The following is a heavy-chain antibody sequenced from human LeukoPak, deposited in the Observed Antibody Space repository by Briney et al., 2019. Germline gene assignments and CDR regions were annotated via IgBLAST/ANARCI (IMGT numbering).Heavy chain of an antibody. CDR2: ISAYNGNT. D-gene: IGHD2-21*02. CDR3: ARGIYCGGDCYFYY. J-gene: IGHJ4*02. CDR1: GYTFTSYG. Sequence: ASVKVSCKASGYTFTSYGISWVRQAPGQGLEWMGWISAYNGNTNYAQKLQGRVTMTTDTSTSTAYVELRSLRSEDTAVYYCARGIYCGGDCYFYYWGQGTLVTVSS. V-gene: IGHV1-18*01.